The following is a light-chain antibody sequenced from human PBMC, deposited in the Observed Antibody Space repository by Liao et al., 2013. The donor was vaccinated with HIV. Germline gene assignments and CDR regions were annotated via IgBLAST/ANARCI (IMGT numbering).Light chain of an antibody. CDR3: QVWDSSTDHYV. Sequence: SYELTQPPSVSVSPGQTASITCSGDKLGDKYACWYQQKPGQSPVLVIYQDSKRPSGIPERFSGSNSGNTATLTISGVEAGDEADYYCQVWDSSTDHYVFGSATKVTVL. V-gene: IGLV3-1*01. CDR2: QDS. J-gene: IGLJ1*01. CDR1: KLGDKY.